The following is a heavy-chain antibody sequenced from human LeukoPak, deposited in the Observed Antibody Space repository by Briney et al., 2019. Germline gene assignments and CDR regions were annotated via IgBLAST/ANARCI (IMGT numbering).Heavy chain of an antibody. J-gene: IGHJ4*02. CDR3: ARDVDSSRVLINY. D-gene: IGHD6-6*01. CDR2: IKQDGSEK. V-gene: IGHV3-7*01. CDR1: GFTFSSYW. Sequence: GGSLRLSCAVSGFTFSSYWMSWVRQAPGKGLEWVANIKQDGSEKYYVDSVKGRFTISRDNAKNSLYLQMNSLRAEDTAVYYCARDVDSSRVLINYWGQGTLVTVSS.